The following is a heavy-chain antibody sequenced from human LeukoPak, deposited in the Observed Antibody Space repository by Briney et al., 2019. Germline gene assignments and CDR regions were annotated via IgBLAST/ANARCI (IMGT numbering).Heavy chain of an antibody. CDR3: VKMKGPERRHCFDY. V-gene: IGHV3-23*01. CDR1: EFTFA. J-gene: IGHJ4*02. D-gene: IGHD1-1*01. CDR2: VNGRGDDS. Sequence: GGSLRLSCVVSEFTFAVSWVRQAPGKGLEWVSTVNGRGDDSFHADSVKGRFTISRDTSSNTLYLHMSSLRAAVTAMYYCVKMKGPERRHCFDYWSQGTQLIVSS.